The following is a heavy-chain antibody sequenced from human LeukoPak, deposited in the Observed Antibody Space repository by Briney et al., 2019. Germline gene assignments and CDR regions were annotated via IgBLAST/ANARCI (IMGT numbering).Heavy chain of an antibody. CDR1: GGSISSYY. V-gene: IGHV4-4*09. Sequence: SETLSLTCTVSGGSISSYYWSWIRQPPGKGLEWIGYIYTSGSTNYNPSLKSRDTISVDTSKNQFSLKLSSVTAADTAVYYCARLTDCSSTSCYRGPYHWFDPWGQGTLVTVSS. CDR3: ARLTDCSSTSCYRGPYHWFDP. D-gene: IGHD2-2*01. CDR2: IYTSGST. J-gene: IGHJ5*02.